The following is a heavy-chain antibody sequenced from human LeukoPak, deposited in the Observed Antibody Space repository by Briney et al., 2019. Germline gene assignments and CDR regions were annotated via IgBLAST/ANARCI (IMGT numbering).Heavy chain of an antibody. J-gene: IGHJ4*02. CDR3: ATKIDILTASGLGPHIPHYFDS. Sequence: SVCVSCKTSGGTFTTYAISWVRQAPGQGLEWMGGIIPISGTTNYAQKSQGRVTITADESTDTAYMELSSLRSEDTAVYYCATKIDILTASGLGPHIPHYFDSWGQGSLVTVSS. CDR1: GGTFTTYA. D-gene: IGHD3-9*01. V-gene: IGHV1-69*13. CDR2: IIPISGTT.